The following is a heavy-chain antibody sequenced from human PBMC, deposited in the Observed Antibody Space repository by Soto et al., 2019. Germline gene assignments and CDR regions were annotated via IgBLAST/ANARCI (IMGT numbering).Heavy chain of an antibody. Sequence: EVQLVESGGGLVQPGGSLRLSCAASGFTVSSKYMTWVRQAPGKGLEWVSLIQSGGTTYYAESVKGRFTISRDTSENMLHLQMDSMRVEDTAVYYCARDDVLCDSGRCYGLPLDVWGKGTTVTVSS. V-gene: IGHV3-66*01. CDR2: IQSGGTT. D-gene: IGHD2-15*01. J-gene: IGHJ6*04. CDR3: ARDDVLCDSGRCYGLPLDV. CDR1: GFTVSSKY.